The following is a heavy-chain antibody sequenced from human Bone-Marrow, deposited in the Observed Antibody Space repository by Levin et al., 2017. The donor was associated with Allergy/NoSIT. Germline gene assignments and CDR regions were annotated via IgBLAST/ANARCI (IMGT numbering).Heavy chain of an antibody. D-gene: IGHD2-2*01. J-gene: IGHJ4*02. Sequence: ASVKVSCKASGYTFTSYGISWVRQAPGQGLEWMGWISAYNGNTNYAQKLQGRVTMTTDTSTSTAYMELRSLRSDDTAVYYCARDGPEAPCRSTSCYHAIPYDYWGQGTLVTVSS. CDR3: ARDGPEAPCRSTSCYHAIPYDY. CDR1: GYTFTSYG. V-gene: IGHV1-18*01. CDR2: ISAYNGNT.